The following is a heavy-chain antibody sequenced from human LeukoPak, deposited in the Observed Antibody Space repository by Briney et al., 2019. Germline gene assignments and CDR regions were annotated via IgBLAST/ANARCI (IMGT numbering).Heavy chain of an antibody. CDR2: ISSSGSTI. V-gene: IGHV3-11*01. CDR3: AKDPFRSVVTALFDY. CDR1: GFTFSDYY. D-gene: IGHD2-21*02. Sequence: PGGSLRLSCAASGFTFSDYYMSWIRQAPGKGLEWVSYISSSGSTIYYADSVKGRFTISRDNAKNSLYLQMNSLRAEDTALYYCAKDPFRSVVTALFDYWGQGTLVTVSS. J-gene: IGHJ4*02.